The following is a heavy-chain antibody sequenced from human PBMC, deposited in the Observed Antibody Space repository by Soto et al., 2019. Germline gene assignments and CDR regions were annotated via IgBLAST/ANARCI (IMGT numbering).Heavy chain of an antibody. J-gene: IGHJ4*02. Sequence: QVQLVQSGPDVKKPGASVRVSCKASGYTFISFGIYWVRQAPGQGREWMGYINSYNAKTNYGKKFQGRVSMNTATSTSTAYMELKNLTSDDGAMYYCRRGENGFDYWGQGTLVTASS. CDR2: INSYNAKT. CDR3: RRGENGFDY. D-gene: IGHD2-8*01. V-gene: IGHV1-18*01. CDR1: GYTFISFG.